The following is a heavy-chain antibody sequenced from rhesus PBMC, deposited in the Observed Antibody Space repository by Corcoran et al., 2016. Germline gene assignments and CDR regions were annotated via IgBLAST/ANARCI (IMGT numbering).Heavy chain of an antibody. V-gene: IGHV3-136*01. CDR1: GFTFSSYD. CDR2: INYTGKTI. J-gene: IGHJ4*01. D-gene: IGHD2-2*01. CDR3: TRVQGGDVLVLLAITPYFDY. Sequence: EVQLVASGGGLVQPGGSLRLSCAASGFTFSSYDMSGVRQAPGKGLEWFSYINYTGKTIDSPDSLKGRFTLSRDNAKNSLSLQMSSLRAEDTAVYYCTRVQGGDVLVLLAITPYFDYWGQGVLVTVSS.